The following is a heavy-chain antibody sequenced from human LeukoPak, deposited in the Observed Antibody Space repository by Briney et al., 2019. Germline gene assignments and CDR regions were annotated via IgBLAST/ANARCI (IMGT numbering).Heavy chain of an antibody. CDR1: GYTFTSYD. V-gene: IGHV1-8*01. CDR3: ARGRRSITIFGVVTYYFDY. Sequence: ASVKVSCKASGYTFTSYDINWVRQATGQGLEWMGWMNPNSGNTGYAQKFQGRVTMTRNTSISTAYMELSSLRSEDTAVYYCARGRRSITIFGVVTYYFDYWGHGTLVTVSS. D-gene: IGHD3-3*01. J-gene: IGHJ4*01. CDR2: MNPNSGNT.